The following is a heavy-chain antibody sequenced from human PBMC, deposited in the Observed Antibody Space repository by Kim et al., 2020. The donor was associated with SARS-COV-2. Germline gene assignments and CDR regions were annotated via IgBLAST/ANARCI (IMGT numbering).Heavy chain of an antibody. CDR1: GYTFINYG. V-gene: IGHV1-18*01. D-gene: IGHD1-26*01. Sequence: ASVKVSCKASGYTFINYGITWVRQAPGQGLEWMGWISTYNGNTNYAQKLQGRVTMTTDTSASTAYMELRSLTADDTAVYYCARDRQGGYWGQGTPVTVPSDVWCQGTTVTVSS. J-gene: IGHJ6*02. CDR3: ARDRQGGYWGQGTPVTVPSDV. CDR2: ISTYNGNT.